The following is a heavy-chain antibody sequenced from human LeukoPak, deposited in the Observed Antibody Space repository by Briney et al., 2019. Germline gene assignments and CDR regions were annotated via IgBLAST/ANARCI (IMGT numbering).Heavy chain of an antibody. D-gene: IGHD1-1*01. CDR1: GYTFTGYY. J-gene: IGHJ3*02. V-gene: IGHV1-2*06. Sequence: GASVKVSCKASGYTFTGYYMHWVRQAPGQGPEWMGRINPNSGGTNYAQKFQGRVTMTRDTSISTAYMELSRLRSDDTAVYYCARDGTFGNDAFDIWGQGTMVTVSS. CDR3: ARDGTFGNDAFDI. CDR2: INPNSGGT.